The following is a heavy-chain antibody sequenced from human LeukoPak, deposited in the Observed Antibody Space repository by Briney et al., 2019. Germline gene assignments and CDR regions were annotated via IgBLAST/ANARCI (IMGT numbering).Heavy chain of an antibody. CDR3: ARGHPGLPSGRRLFDLNLRAFDY. CDR2: INHSGST. CDR1: GGSFSGYY. Sequence: SETLSLTXAVYGGSFSGYYWSWIRQPPGKGLEWIGEINHSGSTNYNPPLKSRVTISVDTSKNQFSLKLSSVTAADTAVYYCARGHPGLPSGRRLFDLNLRAFDYWGQGTLVTVSS. D-gene: IGHD2-15*01. V-gene: IGHV4-34*01. J-gene: IGHJ4*02.